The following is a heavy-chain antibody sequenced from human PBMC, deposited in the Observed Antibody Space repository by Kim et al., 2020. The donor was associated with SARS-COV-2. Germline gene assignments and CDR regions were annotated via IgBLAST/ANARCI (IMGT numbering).Heavy chain of an antibody. CDR1: GYTFTSYG. Sequence: ASVKVSCKASGYTFTSYGISGVRQAPGQGLEWMGWISAYNGNTNYAQKLQGRVTMTTDTSTSTAYMELRSLRSDDTAVYYCARDLPTALCSSTSCPQTATTDPGDYWGQGTLVTVSS. CDR3: ARDLPTALCSSTSCPQTATTDPGDY. J-gene: IGHJ4*02. V-gene: IGHV1-18*01. D-gene: IGHD2-2*01. CDR2: ISAYNGNT.